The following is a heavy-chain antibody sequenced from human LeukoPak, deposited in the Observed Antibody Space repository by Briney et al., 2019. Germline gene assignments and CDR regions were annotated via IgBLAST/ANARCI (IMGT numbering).Heavy chain of an antibody. V-gene: IGHV4-59*12. CDR1: GGSISGFY. D-gene: IGHD2-15*01. CDR3: AREGSRGS. CDR2: AHHSGST. Sequence: YPSETLSLTCTVSGGSISGFYWSWVRQPPGKGLEWIGYAHHSGSTNYNPSLRSRLTISADTSRNQFSLKLSSVTAADAAVYYCAREGSRGSWGQGTLVTVSS. J-gene: IGHJ4*02.